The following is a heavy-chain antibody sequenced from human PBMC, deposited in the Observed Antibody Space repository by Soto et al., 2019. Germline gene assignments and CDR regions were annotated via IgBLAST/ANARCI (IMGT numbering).Heavy chain of an antibody. Sequence: QVQLVQSGAEVKKPGSSVKVSCKASGGTFSSYTISWVRQAPGQGLEWIGRIIPILGIANYAQKFQGRVTITADKSPRKAYMELSSLRSEGTAAYYCARGPPGYALGSMDVLGQGTTVTVSS. D-gene: IGHD2-2*01. CDR1: GGTFSSYT. V-gene: IGHV1-69*02. J-gene: IGHJ6*02. CDR3: ARGPPGYALGSMDV. CDR2: IIPILGIA.